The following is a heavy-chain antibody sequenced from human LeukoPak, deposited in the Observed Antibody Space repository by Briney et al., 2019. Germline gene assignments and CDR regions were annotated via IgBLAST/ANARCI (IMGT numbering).Heavy chain of an antibody. CDR2: IIPILGTA. CDR1: GGTFSSYA. J-gene: IGHJ4*02. D-gene: IGHD2-2*02. V-gene: IGHV1-69*05. CDR3: AREGSSSTSCYNY. Sequence: GASVKVSCKASGGTFSSYAISWVRQAPGQGLEWMGGIIPILGTANYAQKFQGRVTITTDESTSTAYMELSSLRSEDTAVYYCAREGSSSTSCYNYWGQGTLVTVSS.